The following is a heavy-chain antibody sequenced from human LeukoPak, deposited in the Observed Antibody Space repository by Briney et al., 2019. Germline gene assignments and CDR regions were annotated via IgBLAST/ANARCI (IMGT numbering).Heavy chain of an antibody. CDR1: GGTFSSFG. CDR2: SIPIFYTA. CDR3: ARKLGLAFDY. V-gene: IGHV1-69*01. Sequence: SVKVSCKASGGTFSSFGISWVRQAPGQGLEWMGGSIPIFYTANYAQKFQGRVTITADESTSTAYMELSSLRSEDTAVYYCARKLGLAFDYWGQGTLVTVSS. D-gene: IGHD7-27*01. J-gene: IGHJ4*02.